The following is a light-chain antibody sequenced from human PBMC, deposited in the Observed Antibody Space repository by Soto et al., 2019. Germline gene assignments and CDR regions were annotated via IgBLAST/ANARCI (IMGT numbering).Light chain of an antibody. Sequence: QSVVTQPPSASGTPGQRVTISCSGSRSNIGGHSVYWYQQLPGTAPKLLIFDNDKRPSGVPDRFSGSKSGTSASLAISGLRSDDEADYHCGTWDDGLSGWVFGGGTKLTVL. CDR1: RSNIGGHS. V-gene: IGLV1-47*02. CDR2: DND. J-gene: IGLJ3*02. CDR3: GTWDDGLSGWV.